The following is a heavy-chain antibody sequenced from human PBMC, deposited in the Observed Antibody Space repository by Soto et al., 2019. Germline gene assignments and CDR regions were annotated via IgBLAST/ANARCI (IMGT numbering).Heavy chain of an antibody. CDR2: IWHDGSEK. CDR3: ARGAHSAFDY. Sequence: GGSLRLSCAASGFTFNKYGIHWFRQAPGKGLEWVAVIWHDGSEKYYADSVKDRFTISRDNSKKMVYLQMKSLRVDDTAVYYCARGAHSAFDYWGLGTLVTVSS. V-gene: IGHV3-33*01. J-gene: IGHJ4*02. D-gene: IGHD2-21*01. CDR1: GFTFNKYG.